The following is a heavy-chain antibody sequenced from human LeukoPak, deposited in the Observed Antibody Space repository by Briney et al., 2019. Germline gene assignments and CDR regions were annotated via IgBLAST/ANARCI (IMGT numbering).Heavy chain of an antibody. D-gene: IGHD5-12*01. CDR2: INPSGGST. Sequence: ASVKVSCKASGYTFTSYYMHWVRQAPGQGLEWMGIINPSGGSTSYAQKFRGRVTMTRDTSTSTVYMELSSLRSEDTAVYYCAREAREVATNDAFDIWGQGTMVTVSS. J-gene: IGHJ3*02. V-gene: IGHV1-46*01. CDR1: GYTFTSYY. CDR3: AREAREVATNDAFDI.